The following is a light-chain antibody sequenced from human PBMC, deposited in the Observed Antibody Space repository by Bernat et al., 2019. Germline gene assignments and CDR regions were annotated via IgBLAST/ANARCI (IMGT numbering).Light chain of an antibody. J-gene: IGLJ1*01. CDR1: NIGTKS. CDR3: QVWDSSSDHYV. V-gene: IGLV3-21*04. CDR2: SDS. Sequence: SYVLTQPPSVSVAPGKTARITCGGNNIGTKSVHWYQQKPGQAPVLVIYSDSGRPSGIPERFSGSNSGNTATLTISRVEAGDEADYYCQVWDSSSDHYVFGTGTKVTGL.